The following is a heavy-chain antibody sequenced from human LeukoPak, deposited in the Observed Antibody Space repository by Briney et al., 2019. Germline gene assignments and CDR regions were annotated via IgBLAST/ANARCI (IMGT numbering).Heavy chain of an antibody. CDR1: GGSISSGDYY. CDR2: IYYSGST. Sequence: PSQTLSLTCTVSGGSISSGDYYWSWIRQPPGKGLGWIGYIYYSGSTYYNPSLKSRVTISVDTSKNQFSLKLSSVTAADTAVYYCARDRATPLGMLGLLQHYYDSSGNYGMDVWGQGTTVTVSS. V-gene: IGHV4-30-4*01. J-gene: IGHJ6*02. CDR3: ARDRATPLGMLGLLQHYYDSSGNYGMDV. D-gene: IGHD3-22*01.